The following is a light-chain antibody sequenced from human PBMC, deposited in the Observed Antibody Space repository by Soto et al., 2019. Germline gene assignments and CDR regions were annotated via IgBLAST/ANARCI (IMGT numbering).Light chain of an antibody. CDR1: QSVSSSY. CDR2: GAS. V-gene: IGKV3-20*01. Sequence: EIVMTQSPATLSVSPGERATLSCSASQSVSSSYLAWYQQKPGQAPRLLIYGASSRATGIPDRFSGSGSGTDFTLTISRLEPEDFAVYYCQQYGSSPTTFGQGTKVDIK. CDR3: QQYGSSPTT. J-gene: IGKJ1*01.